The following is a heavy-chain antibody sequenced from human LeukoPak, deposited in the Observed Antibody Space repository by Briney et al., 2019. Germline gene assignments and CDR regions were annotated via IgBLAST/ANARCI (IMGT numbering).Heavy chain of an antibody. D-gene: IGHD3-10*01. J-gene: IGHJ4*02. CDR3: ARDLWFGELLGY. V-gene: IGHV1-18*01. CDR1: GYTFANYD. Sequence: ASVKVSCKASGYTFANYDINWVRQAPGQGLEWMGWISAYNGNTNYAQKLQGRVTMTTDTSTSTAYMELRSLRSDDTAVYYCARDLWFGELLGYWGQGTLVTVSS. CDR2: ISAYNGNT.